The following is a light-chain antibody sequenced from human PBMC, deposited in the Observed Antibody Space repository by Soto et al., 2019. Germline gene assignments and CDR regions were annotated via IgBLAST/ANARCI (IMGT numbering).Light chain of an antibody. CDR3: GAWDSGLTAVV. J-gene: IGLJ2*01. CDR1: SSNIGNNH. CDR2: DGD. V-gene: IGLV1-51*01. Sequence: QSVLTQPPSVSAAPGQEVTISCSGSSSNIGNNHVSCYQQLPGTTPKLLIYDGDERPSGIPVRFSGSRSGTSATLAISGLQTGDAAGYYCGAWDSGLTAVVFGGGTKLTVL.